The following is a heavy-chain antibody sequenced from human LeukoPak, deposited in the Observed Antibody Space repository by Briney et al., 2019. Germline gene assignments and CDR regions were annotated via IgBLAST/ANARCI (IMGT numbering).Heavy chain of an antibody. V-gene: IGHV3-23*01. CDR1: GFTFSSYA. Sequence: GGSLRLSCAASGFTFSSYAMSWVRQAPGKGLEWVSAISGSGGSTYYADSVKGRFTISRDNSKNTLYLQMNSLRAEDTAVYYCAKVVVVAATNHGAFDTWGQGTMVTVSS. D-gene: IGHD2-15*01. CDR3: AKVVVVAATNHGAFDT. CDR2: ISGSGGST. J-gene: IGHJ3*02.